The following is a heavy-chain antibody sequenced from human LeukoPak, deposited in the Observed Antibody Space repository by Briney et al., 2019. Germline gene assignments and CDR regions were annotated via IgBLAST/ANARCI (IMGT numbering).Heavy chain of an antibody. CDR1: GFTFSSYE. J-gene: IGHJ4*02. CDR3: ARVGWGKYQLPNYFDY. D-gene: IGHD2-2*01. Sequence: PGGFLRLSCAASGFTFSSYEMNWVRQAPGKGLEWVSYISSSGSTIYYADSVKGRFTISRDNAKNSLYLQMNSLRAEDTAVYYCARVGWGKYQLPNYFDYWGQGTLVTVSS. V-gene: IGHV3-48*03. CDR2: ISSSGSTI.